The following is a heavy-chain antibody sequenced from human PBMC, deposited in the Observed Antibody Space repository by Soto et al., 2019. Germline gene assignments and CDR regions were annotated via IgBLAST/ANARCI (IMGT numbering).Heavy chain of an antibody. V-gene: IGHV4-34*01. CDR1: CGSFCGFY. J-gene: IGHJ5*02. CDR2: INHSGST. Sequence: SETLSLTSAVYCGSFCGFYWSGIGEPPGKGLEWIGEINHSGSTNYNPSLKSRVTISVDTSKNQFSLKLSSVTAADTAVYYCARGAMVRGVIRVSLFDPWGHGTLVTVS. D-gene: IGHD3-10*01. CDR3: ARGAMVRGVIRVSLFDP.